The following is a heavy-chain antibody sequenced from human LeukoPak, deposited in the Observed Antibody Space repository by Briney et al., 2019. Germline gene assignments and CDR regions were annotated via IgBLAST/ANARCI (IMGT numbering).Heavy chain of an antibody. CDR3: AKDVTYYDFWSGSTDRYYGMDV. CDR1: GFTFSSYG. CDR2: IWYDGSNK. J-gene: IGHJ6*02. D-gene: IGHD3-3*01. Sequence: PGGSLRLSCAASGFTFSSYGMHWVRQAPGKGLEWVAVIWYDGSNKYYADSVKGRFTISRDNSKNTLYLQMNSLRAEDTAVYYCAKDVTYYDFWSGSTDRYYGMDVWGQGTTVTVSS. V-gene: IGHV3-30*02.